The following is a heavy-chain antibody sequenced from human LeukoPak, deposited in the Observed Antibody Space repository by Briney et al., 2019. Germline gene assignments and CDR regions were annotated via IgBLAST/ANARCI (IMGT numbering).Heavy chain of an antibody. D-gene: IGHD6-13*01. CDR3: SRVWQPRGWFDP. V-gene: IGHV3-11*01. CDR1: EFTVSTYY. CDR2: ISSSGSTI. J-gene: IGHJ5*02. Sequence: PGGSLRLSCAASEFTVSTYYMSWIRQVPGKGLEWVSYISSSGSTIYYADSVKGRFTISRDNAKNSLYLQMNSLRAEDTAVYYCSRVWQPRGWFDPWGQGTLVTVSS.